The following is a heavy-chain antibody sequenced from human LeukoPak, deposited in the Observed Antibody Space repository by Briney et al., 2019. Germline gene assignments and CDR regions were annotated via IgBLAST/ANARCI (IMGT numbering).Heavy chain of an antibody. Sequence: SETLSLTCTVSGGSISSSSYYWGWIRQPPGKGLEWIGSIYYSGSTYYNPSLKSRVTISVDTAKNQFSLRLSSVTAADTAVYYCARGFDYGDYGGWFDPWGQGTLVTVSS. D-gene: IGHD4-17*01. CDR1: GGSISSSSYY. J-gene: IGHJ5*02. CDR3: ARGFDYGDYGGWFDP. V-gene: IGHV4-39*07. CDR2: IYYSGST.